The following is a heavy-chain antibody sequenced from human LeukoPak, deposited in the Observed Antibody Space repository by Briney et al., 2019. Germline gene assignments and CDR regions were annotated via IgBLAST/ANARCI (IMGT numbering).Heavy chain of an antibody. CDR3: AKDRITLVRGIDTL. D-gene: IGHD3-10*01. CDR2: IYYSGST. J-gene: IGHJ4*02. CDR1: GGSISSSSYY. V-gene: IGHV4-39*02. Sequence: SETLSLTCTVSGGSISSSSYYWGWIRQPPGKGLEWIGSIYYSGSTYYNPSLKSRATISVDTSKNQFSLKLSSVTAADTAIYYCAKDRITLVRGIDTLWGKGTLVTVSS.